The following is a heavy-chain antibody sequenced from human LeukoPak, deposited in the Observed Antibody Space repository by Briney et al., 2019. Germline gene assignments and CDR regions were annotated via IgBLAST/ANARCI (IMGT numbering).Heavy chain of an antibody. J-gene: IGHJ4*02. V-gene: IGHV1-3*01. CDR1: GYTFTNYA. CDR3: ARAEYDLALLSPSAFDY. CDR2: VNAGNGNT. D-gene: IGHD3-3*01. Sequence: GASVKVSCKASGYTFTNYAMHWVRQAPGQRLEWMGWVNAGNGNTKYSQKFQGRVTITRDTSASTAYMELSSLRSEDTAVYYCARAEYDLALLSPSAFDYWGQGTLVTVSS.